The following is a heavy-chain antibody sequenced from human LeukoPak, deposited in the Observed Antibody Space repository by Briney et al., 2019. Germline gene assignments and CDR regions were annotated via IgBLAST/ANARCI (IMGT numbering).Heavy chain of an antibody. CDR2: INPNSGVT. CDR1: GYTVTGYY. J-gene: IGHJ6*02. V-gene: IGHV1-2*02. D-gene: IGHD2-2*01. Sequence: ASVTVSCKASGYTVTGYYMHWVRQAPGQGLEWMGWINPNSGVTNYAQKFQGRVTMTSDTAISTAYMELSRLRSDDTAVYYCTQSGSTSSTYHQYGMDVWGQGTTVTVSS. CDR3: TQSGSTSSTYHQYGMDV.